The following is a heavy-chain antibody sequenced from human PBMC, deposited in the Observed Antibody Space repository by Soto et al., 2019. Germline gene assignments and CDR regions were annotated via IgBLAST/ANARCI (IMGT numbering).Heavy chain of an antibody. J-gene: IGHJ6*02. CDR2: INPNSGGT. V-gene: IGHV1-2*04. D-gene: IGHD3-3*01. CDR3: ARAGSDYDFWSGYTEYYYGMDV. CDR1: GYTFTGYY. Sequence: ASVKVSCKASGYTFTGYYMHWVRQAPGQGLEWMGWINPNSGGTNYAQKFQGWVTMTRDTSISTAYMELSRLRSDDTAVYYCARAGSDYDFWSGYTEYYYGMDVWRQGTTVTVSS.